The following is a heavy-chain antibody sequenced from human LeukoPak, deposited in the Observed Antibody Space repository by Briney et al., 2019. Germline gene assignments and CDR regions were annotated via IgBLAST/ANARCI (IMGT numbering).Heavy chain of an antibody. CDR2: INPNSGGT. Sequence: ASVKVSCKASGYTFTGYYMHWVRQAPGQGLEWMGWINPNSGGTNYAQKFQGRVTMTRDTSISTAYMELSRLRSDDTAVYYCARDLDPYSSGWYYHYYMDVWGKGTTVTVSS. D-gene: IGHD6-19*01. CDR3: ARDLDPYSSGWYYHYYMDV. CDR1: GYTFTGYY. V-gene: IGHV1-2*02. J-gene: IGHJ6*03.